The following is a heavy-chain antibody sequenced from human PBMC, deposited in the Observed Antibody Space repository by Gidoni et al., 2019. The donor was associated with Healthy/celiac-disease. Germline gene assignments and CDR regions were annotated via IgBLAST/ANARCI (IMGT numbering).Heavy chain of an antibody. V-gene: IGHV3-21*01. D-gene: IGHD3-22*01. CDR3: ARIYDSSGYYYSVSLVYFDY. CDR1: GFTFSSSS. Sequence: EVQLVESGGGLVKPGGSLRLSCAASGFTFSSSSLNWVRQAPGKGLEWVSSISSSSSYIYYADSVKGRFTISRDNAKNSLYLQMNSLRAEDTAVYYCARIYDSSGYYYSVSLVYFDYWGQGTLVTVSS. CDR2: ISSSSSYI. J-gene: IGHJ4*02.